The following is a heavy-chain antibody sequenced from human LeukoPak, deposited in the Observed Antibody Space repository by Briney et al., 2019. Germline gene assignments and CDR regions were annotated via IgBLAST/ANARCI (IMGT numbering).Heavy chain of an antibody. Sequence: GGSLRLSCAGSGFTFRNRWATWVRQAPGKGLEWVSAISGSGGSTYYADSGKGRFTISRDNSKNTLYLQMNSLRAEDTAVYYCAKSRGYYHSSGYYLYYFDYWGQGTLVTVSS. CDR3: AKSRGYYHSSGYYLYYFDY. J-gene: IGHJ4*02. D-gene: IGHD3-22*01. V-gene: IGHV3-23*01. CDR2: ISGSGGST. CDR1: GFTFRNRW.